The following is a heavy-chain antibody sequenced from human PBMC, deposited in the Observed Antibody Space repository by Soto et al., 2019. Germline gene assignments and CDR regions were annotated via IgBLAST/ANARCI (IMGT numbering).Heavy chain of an antibody. D-gene: IGHD3-22*01. J-gene: IGHJ4*02. CDR3: AKTKSSGYYYVGPSFDY. CDR2: ISYDGSNK. V-gene: IGHV3-30*18. CDR1: GFTFSSYG. Sequence: QVQLVESGGGVVQPGRSLRLSCAASGFTFSSYGMHWVRQAPGKGLEWVAVISYDGSNKYYADSVKGRFTISRDNSKNTLYLQMNSLRAEDTAVYYCAKTKSSGYYYVGPSFDYWGQGTLVTVSS.